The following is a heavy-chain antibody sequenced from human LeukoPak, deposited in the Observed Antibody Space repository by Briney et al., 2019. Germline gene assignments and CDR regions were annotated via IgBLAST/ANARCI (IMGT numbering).Heavy chain of an antibody. CDR1: GYTFTVYY. J-gene: IGHJ4*02. CDR3: ARTDSSGWYGDY. Sequence: ASVKVSCKASGYTFTVYYMHWVRQAPGQGLGWMGWINPNSGGTNYAQKFQGRVTMTRDTSISTAYMELSRLRSDDTAVYYCARTDSSGWYGDYWGQGTLVTVSS. CDR2: INPNSGGT. V-gene: IGHV1-2*02. D-gene: IGHD6-19*01.